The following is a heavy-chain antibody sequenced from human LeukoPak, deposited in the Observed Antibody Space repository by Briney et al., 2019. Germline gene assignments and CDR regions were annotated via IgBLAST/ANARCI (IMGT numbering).Heavy chain of an antibody. CDR1: GRSISSYY. J-gene: IGHJ5*02. CDR3: AGVADYGDYVFDP. Sequence: SQTLSLTCTVSGRSISSYYWSWVRQPPGKGREWVGYIHYSGSTNYNPSLKSGVTISVEPSKDQFSQKLSSVTAAAPPVFYFAGVADYGDYVFDPWGQGTLVTVSS. D-gene: IGHD4-17*01. CDR2: IHYSGST. V-gene: IGHV4-59*01.